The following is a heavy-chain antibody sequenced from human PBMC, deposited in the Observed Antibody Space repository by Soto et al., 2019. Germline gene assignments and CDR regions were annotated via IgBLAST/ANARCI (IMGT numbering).Heavy chain of an antibody. V-gene: IGHV5-10-1*01. D-gene: IGHD3-16*01. CDR3: ARRGSWGSYYYYYGMDV. Sequence: PGESLKISCKGPGYSFTSYWISWVRQMPGKGLEWMGRIDPSDSYTNYSPSFQGHVTISADKSISTAYLQWSSLKASDTAMYYCARRGSWGSYYYYYGMDVWGQGTTVTVS. CDR2: IDPSDSYT. J-gene: IGHJ6*02. CDR1: GYSFTSYW.